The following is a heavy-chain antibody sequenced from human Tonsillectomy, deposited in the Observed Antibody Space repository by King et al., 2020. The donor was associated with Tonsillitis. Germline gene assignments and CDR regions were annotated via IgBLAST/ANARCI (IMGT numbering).Heavy chain of an antibody. CDR2: ISYDGSNK. V-gene: IGHV3-30*18. D-gene: IGHD1-26*01. CDR3: AKTYSGSYSALVDY. J-gene: IGHJ4*02. Sequence: VQLVESGGGVVQPGRSLRLSCAASGFTFSSYGMHWVRQAPGKGLEWVAVISYDGSNKYYADSVKSRFTISRDNSKNTLYLQMNSLRAEDTAVYYCAKTYSGSYSALVDYWGQGTLVTVSS. CDR1: GFTFSSYG.